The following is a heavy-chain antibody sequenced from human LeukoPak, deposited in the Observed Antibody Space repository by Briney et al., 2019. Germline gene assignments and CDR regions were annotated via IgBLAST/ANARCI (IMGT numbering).Heavy chain of an antibody. J-gene: IGHJ4*02. V-gene: IGHV1-18*01. CDR3: ATEYYYDSSGYSAH. D-gene: IGHD3-22*01. CDR2: ISAYNGNT. CDR1: GYTFTSYG. Sequence: GASVKVSCKASGYTFTSYGISWVRQAPGQGLEWMGWISAYNGNTNYAQKFQGRVTMTEDTSTDTAYMELSSLRSEDTAVYYCATEYYYDSSGYSAHWGQGTLVTVSS.